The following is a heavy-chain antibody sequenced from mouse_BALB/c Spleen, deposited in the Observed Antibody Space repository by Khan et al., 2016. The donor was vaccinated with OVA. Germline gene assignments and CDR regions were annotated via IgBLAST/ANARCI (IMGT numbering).Heavy chain of an antibody. D-gene: IGHD2-10*01. Sequence: VKLLESGPGLAAPSQSLSITCTISGFSLTTYGVHWVRQPPGKGLVWLVVIWSDGTTNYNSASKSRLTITKDNSQKHVFLKMNSLQTDDTAIYFCARQPYYHYNIMDYWGQGTSVTVSS. CDR1: GFSLTTYG. J-gene: IGHJ4*01. CDR2: IWSDGTT. CDR3: ARQPYYHYNIMDY. V-gene: IGHV2-6-1*01.